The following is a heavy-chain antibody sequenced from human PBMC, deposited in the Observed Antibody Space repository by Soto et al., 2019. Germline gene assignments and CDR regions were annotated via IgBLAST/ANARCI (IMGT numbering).Heavy chain of an antibody. V-gene: IGHV5-51*01. CDR1: GYSFTSYW. Sequence: GESLKISCKGSGYSFTSYWIGWVRQMPGKGLEWMGVIYAGDSDSRYSPSFQGQVTISADKSISTAYLQWSSLKASDTAMYYCARHHCSSTRCFYDAFDIWGQGTMVTVSS. D-gene: IGHD2-2*01. J-gene: IGHJ3*02. CDR2: IYAGDSDS. CDR3: ARHHCSSTRCFYDAFDI.